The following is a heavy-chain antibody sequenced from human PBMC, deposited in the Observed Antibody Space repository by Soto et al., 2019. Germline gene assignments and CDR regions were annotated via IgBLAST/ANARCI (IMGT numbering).Heavy chain of an antibody. V-gene: IGHV1-69*12. D-gene: IGHD2-2*01. CDR1: GGTFSSYA. J-gene: IGHJ6*02. CDR3: ARHVPAAGYYYGMDV. CDR2: IIPIFGTA. Sequence: QVQLVQSGADVKKPGYSVRVSCKASGGTFSSYAISWERQAPGQGLEWMGGIIPIFGTANYAQKFQGRVTITADESTSTAYMELSSLRSEDTAVYYCARHVPAAGYYYGMDVWGQGTTVTVSS.